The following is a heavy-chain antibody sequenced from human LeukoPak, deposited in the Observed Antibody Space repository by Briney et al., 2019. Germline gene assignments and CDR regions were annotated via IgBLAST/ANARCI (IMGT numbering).Heavy chain of an antibody. CDR1: GFTFSSYS. J-gene: IGHJ3*02. D-gene: IGHD3-22*01. CDR3: ARVRITVIVVADDGFDI. Sequence: GGSLRLSCAASGFTFSSYSMNWVRQAPGKGLEWVSSISSSNRYIYYADSVKGRFTISRDNAKNSLYLQMNSLRAEDTAVYYCARVRITVIVVADDGFDIWGQGTMVTVSS. CDR2: ISSSNRYI. V-gene: IGHV3-21*01.